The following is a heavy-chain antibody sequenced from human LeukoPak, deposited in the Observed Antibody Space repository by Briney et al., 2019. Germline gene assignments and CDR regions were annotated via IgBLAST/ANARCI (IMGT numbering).Heavy chain of an antibody. CDR1: GFTFSSCW. V-gene: IGHV3-74*01. J-gene: IGHJ1*01. D-gene: IGHD4-17*01. CDR2: INSDGSST. Sequence: PGGSLRLSCAASGFTFSSCWMHWVRQAPGKGMVWVSRINSDGSSTSYADSVKGRFTISRDNAKNTLYLQMNSLRAEDTAVYYCARSYGDYFSEYFQHWGQGTLVTVSS. CDR3: ARSYGDYFSEYFQH.